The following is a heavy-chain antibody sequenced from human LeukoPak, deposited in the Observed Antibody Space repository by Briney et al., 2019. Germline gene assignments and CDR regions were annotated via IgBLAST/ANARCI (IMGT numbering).Heavy chain of an antibody. CDR2: ISGSGGST. Sequence: GGSLRLSCAASGFTFSSYAMSWVRQAPGKGLEWVSAISGSGGSTYYADSVKGRFTISRDNSKNKLYLQMNSLRAEDTAVYYCAKDNGYCSGGSCYPYYFDYWGQGTLVTVSS. CDR3: AKDNGYCSGGSCYPYYFDY. J-gene: IGHJ4*02. CDR1: GFTFSSYA. V-gene: IGHV3-23*01. D-gene: IGHD2-15*01.